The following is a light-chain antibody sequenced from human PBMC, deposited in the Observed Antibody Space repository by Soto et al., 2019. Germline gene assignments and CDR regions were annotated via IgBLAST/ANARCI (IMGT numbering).Light chain of an antibody. CDR3: QQSYSTPYT. CDR2: AAS. Sequence: DIQMTQSPSALSAFVGDRVTITCRASQSISRYLNWYQQKVGIAPKLLIYAASSLQSGVPPRFSGSGSGTDFTLTISSLQPEDFSTYYCQQSYSTPYTFGQGTKVEI. CDR1: QSISRY. J-gene: IGKJ2*01. V-gene: IGKV1-39*01.